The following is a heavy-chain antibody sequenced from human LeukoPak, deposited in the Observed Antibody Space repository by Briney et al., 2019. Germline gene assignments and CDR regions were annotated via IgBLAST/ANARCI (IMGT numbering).Heavy chain of an antibody. CDR1: GYTFTSYG. CDR2: ITAYNGNT. Sequence: ASVKVSCKASGYTFTSYGISWVRQAPGQGLEWMGWITAYNGNTNYAQKLQGRVTMATDTSTSTAYMELRSLRSDDTAVYYCARETSKNWFDPWGQGTLVTVSS. J-gene: IGHJ5*02. CDR3: ARETSKNWFDP. V-gene: IGHV1-18*01.